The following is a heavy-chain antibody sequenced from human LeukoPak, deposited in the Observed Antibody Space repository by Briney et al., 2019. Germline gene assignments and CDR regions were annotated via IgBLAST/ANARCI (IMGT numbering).Heavy chain of an antibody. CDR1: GFTFSDHY. CDR2: ISNSGSTI. J-gene: IGHJ2*01. V-gene: IGHV3-11*01. D-gene: IGHD2-2*01. Sequence: PGGSLRLSCVASGFTFSDHYMTWIRQAPGKGLEWVSYISNSGSTIYYADSVKGRFIISRDNAQNSLFLQMNSLRAEDTAVYYCARAARQGSCTSTTCYGDWYFDLWGRGTLVSVSS. CDR3: ARAARQGSCTSTTCYGDWYFDL.